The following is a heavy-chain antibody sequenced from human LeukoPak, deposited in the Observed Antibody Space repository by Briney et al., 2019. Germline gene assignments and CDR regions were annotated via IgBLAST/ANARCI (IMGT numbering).Heavy chain of an antibody. CDR2: INHSGST. CDR1: GVSFSGYY. Sequence: PSETLSLTCAVYGVSFSGYYWSWIRQPPGKGLEWIGEINHSGSTNYNPSLKSRVTISVDTSKNQFSLKLSSVTRAATDEYYCARGSYSSGWLNKYYYESSGSPDYWGQGTLVTVSS. CDR3: ARGSYSSGWLNKYYYESSGSPDY. J-gene: IGHJ4*02. V-gene: IGHV4-34*01. D-gene: IGHD3-22*01.